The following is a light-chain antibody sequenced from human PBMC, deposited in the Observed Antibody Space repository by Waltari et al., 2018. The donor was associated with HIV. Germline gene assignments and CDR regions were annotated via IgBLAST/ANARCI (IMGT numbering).Light chain of an antibody. CDR1: QDVASY. CDR3: EQYSLYPPT. Sequence: AIRMTQSPSSFSASTGDRVTITCRASQDVASYLAWYQQKLGEAPKLLISSASTLQSGVPSTFSGSGSGTDFTLTITGLQSEDFATYYCEQYSLYPPTFGQGTKLEIK. V-gene: IGKV1-8*01. CDR2: SAS. J-gene: IGKJ2*01.